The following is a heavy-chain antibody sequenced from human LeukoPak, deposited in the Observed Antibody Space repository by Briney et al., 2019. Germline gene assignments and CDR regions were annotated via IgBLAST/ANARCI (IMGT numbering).Heavy chain of an antibody. CDR1: GYTFTSYG. Sequence: ASVKVSCKASGYTFTSYGIGWVRQAPGQGLEWMGWISANDGNTDYPQKLQGRVTMTTDTSTSTAYMELRSLRSDDTAVYYCARESHVTREDYWGQGTLVTVSS. V-gene: IGHV1-18*01. CDR2: ISANDGNT. CDR3: ARESHVTREDY. D-gene: IGHD3-10*01. J-gene: IGHJ4*02.